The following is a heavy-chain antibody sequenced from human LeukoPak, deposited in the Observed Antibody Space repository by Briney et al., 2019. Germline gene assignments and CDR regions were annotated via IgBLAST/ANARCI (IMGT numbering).Heavy chain of an antibody. CDR2: ISSSSSTI. Sequence: GGSLRLSCAASGFTFSSYSMNWVRQAPGKGLEWVSYISSSSSTIYYADSVKGRFTISRDNARNTLYLQMNSLRAEDTAVYYCARIASGITIFGVAWDAFDIWGQGTMVTVSS. CDR3: ARIASGITIFGVAWDAFDI. D-gene: IGHD3-3*01. J-gene: IGHJ3*02. CDR1: GFTFSSYS. V-gene: IGHV3-48*04.